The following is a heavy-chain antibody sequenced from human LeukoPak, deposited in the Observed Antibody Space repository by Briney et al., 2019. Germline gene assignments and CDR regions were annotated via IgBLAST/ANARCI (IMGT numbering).Heavy chain of an antibody. CDR3: AGDFWSGYYFRD. V-gene: IGHV4-38-2*02. D-gene: IGHD3-3*01. Sequence: SETLSLTCSFSGYSISSGYYWGWIRQPPGQGLEWIGNIYHSGSTYYNPSLKSRVTISVGTSKNQFSLKLSSVTAADTAVYYCAGDFWSGYYFRDWGQGTLVTVSS. CDR2: IYHSGST. CDR1: GYSISSGYY. J-gene: IGHJ4*02.